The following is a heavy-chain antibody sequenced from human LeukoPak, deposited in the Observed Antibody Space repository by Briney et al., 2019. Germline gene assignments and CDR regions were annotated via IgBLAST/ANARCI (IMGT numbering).Heavy chain of an antibody. Sequence: SETLSLTCTVSGGSISSYYWSWIRQPAGKGLEWIGRIYTSGSTNYNPSLKSRVTMSVDTSKNQFSLKLSAVTAADTAVYYCAREIPYSLTFQHWGQGTLVTASS. J-gene: IGHJ1*01. CDR2: IYTSGST. CDR1: GGSISSYY. D-gene: IGHD4-11*01. V-gene: IGHV4-4*07. CDR3: AREIPYSLTFQH.